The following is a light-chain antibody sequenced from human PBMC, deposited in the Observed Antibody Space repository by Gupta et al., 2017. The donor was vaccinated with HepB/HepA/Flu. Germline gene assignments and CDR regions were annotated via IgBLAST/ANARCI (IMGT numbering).Light chain of an antibody. CDR3: TAWDDSLKGRV. CDR2: SNN. CDR1: SSNIGSNT. Sequence: QSVLTQPPSASGTPGQKVTISCSGGSSNIGSNTVQWYQQFPGTAPKLLIYSNNQRPSGVPDRFSGSKSGTSASLAISGLQSEDEADYYCTAWDDSLKGRVSGGGTKLTVL. V-gene: IGLV1-44*01. J-gene: IGLJ3*02.